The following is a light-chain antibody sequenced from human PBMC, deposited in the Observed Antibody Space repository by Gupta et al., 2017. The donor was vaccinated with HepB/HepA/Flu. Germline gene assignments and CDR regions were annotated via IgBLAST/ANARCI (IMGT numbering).Light chain of an antibody. Sequence: DVVMTQSPLSLSVTLGQPASISCRSSQSLFFSDGHTYLNWFQQRPGQSPRRLIYKVSNRDSGVPDRFSGSGSGTDFTLKISRVEAEDVGVYYCMQGKHWPGTFGQGTKVEIK. J-gene: IGKJ2*01. CDR1: QSLFFSDGHTY. CDR2: KVS. V-gene: IGKV2-30*01. CDR3: MQGKHWPGT.